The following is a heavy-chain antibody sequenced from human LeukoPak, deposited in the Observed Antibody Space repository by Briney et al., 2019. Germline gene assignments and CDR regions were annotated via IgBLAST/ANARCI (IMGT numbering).Heavy chain of an antibody. CDR2: INPSGGST. J-gene: IGHJ6*02. Sequence: ASVKVSCKASGYTFTNYYMHWVRQAPGQGLEWMGIINPSGGSTSYAQKFQGRVTMTRDTSTSTVYMELSSLRSEDTAVYYCAREIGMGAFDYYYYGMDVWGQGTTVTVSS. D-gene: IGHD3-16*01. CDR3: AREIGMGAFDYYYYGMDV. V-gene: IGHV1-46*01. CDR1: GYTFTNYY.